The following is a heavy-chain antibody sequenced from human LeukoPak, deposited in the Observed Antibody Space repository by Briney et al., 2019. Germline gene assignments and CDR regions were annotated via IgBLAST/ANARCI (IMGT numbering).Heavy chain of an antibody. CDR1: GFTFSSYT. Sequence: GGSLRLSCAASGFTFSSYTMNWVRRAPGKGLEWVATIGGSKSYIFYGDSVKGRFTISRDNAKNSLYLQMNSLRAEDTAVYYCARDTNSWCSDIWGKGTTVTVSS. J-gene: IGHJ6*04. CDR3: ARDTNSWCSDI. V-gene: IGHV3-21*06. CDR2: IGGSKSYI. D-gene: IGHD6-13*01.